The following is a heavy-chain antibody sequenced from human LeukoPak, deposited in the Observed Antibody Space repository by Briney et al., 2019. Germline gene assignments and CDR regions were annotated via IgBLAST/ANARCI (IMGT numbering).Heavy chain of an antibody. CDR2: INPNSGGT. Sequence: ASVKVSCKASGYTFTGYYMHWVRQAPGQGLEWMRWINPNSGGTNYAQKFQGRVTMTRDTSISTAYMELSRLRSDDTAVYYCAICSSFIDYYYMDVWGKGTTVTVSS. J-gene: IGHJ6*03. CDR3: AICSSFIDYYYMDV. V-gene: IGHV1-2*02. D-gene: IGHD6-13*01. CDR1: GYTFTGYY.